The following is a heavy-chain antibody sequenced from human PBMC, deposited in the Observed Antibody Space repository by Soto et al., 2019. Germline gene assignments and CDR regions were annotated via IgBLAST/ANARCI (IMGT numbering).Heavy chain of an antibody. V-gene: IGHV4-59*01. J-gene: IGHJ6*03. CDR3: ARVAYNFGSGWGGAGYYYHGDV. D-gene: IGHD3-3*01. CDR2: IYYSGGT. Sequence: QVQLQESGPGLVKPSETLSLTCTVSGGSISSNYWSWIRQPPGKGLEWIGYIYYSGGTNYNPSLKCRVSVTVDASKTMFTLTLSSVTAASAAVDFCARVAYNFGSGWGGAGYYYHGDVGGKGTTVTVSS. CDR1: GGSISSNY.